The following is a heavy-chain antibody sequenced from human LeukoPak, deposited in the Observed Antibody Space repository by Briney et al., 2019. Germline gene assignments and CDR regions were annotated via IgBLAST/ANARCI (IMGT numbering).Heavy chain of an antibody. D-gene: IGHD3-22*01. CDR2: IYTSGST. CDR1: GGSISSYY. V-gene: IGHV4-4*07. CDR3: ARGLYYYDSSGYFQPPFDY. J-gene: IGHJ4*02. Sequence: PSETLSLTCTVSGGSISSYYWSWIRQPAGKGLEWIGRIYTSGSTNYNPSLKSRVTMSVDTSKNQFSLKLSSVTAADTAVYYCARGLYYYDSSGYFQPPFDYWGQGTLVTVSS.